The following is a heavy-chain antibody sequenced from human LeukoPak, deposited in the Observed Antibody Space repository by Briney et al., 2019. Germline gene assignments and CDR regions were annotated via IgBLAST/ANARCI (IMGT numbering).Heavy chain of an antibody. Sequence: AGGSLRLSCAASGFTFSSYGMHWVRQAPGKGLEWVAFIRYDGSNKYYADSVKGRFTISRDNSKNTLYLQMNSLRAEDTAGYYWEKYLAFCGGGSGFWDKGTGVPV. CDR3: EKYLAFCGGGSGF. J-gene: IGHJ6*03. V-gene: IGHV3-30*02. CDR1: GFTFSSYG. D-gene: IGHD2-15*01. CDR2: IRYDGSNK.